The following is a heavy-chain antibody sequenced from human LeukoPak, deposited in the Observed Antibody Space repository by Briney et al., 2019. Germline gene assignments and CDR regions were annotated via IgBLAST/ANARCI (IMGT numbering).Heavy chain of an antibody. CDR3: ARTRLTYGSGRGDWFDP. D-gene: IGHD3-10*01. CDR1: GGSISSSSYY. CDR2: INHSGST. Sequence: PSETLSLTCTVSGGSISSSSYYWSWIRQPPGKGLEWIGEINHSGSTNYNPSLKSRVTISVDTSKNQFSLKLSSVTAADTAVYYCARTRLTYGSGRGDWFDPWGQGTLVTVSS. V-gene: IGHV4-39*07. J-gene: IGHJ5*02.